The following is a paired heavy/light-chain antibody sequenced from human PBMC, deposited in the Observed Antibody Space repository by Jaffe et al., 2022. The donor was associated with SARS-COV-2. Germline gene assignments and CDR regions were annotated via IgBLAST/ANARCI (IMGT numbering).Light chain of an antibody. V-gene: IGKV3-15*01. J-gene: IGKJ2*01. Sequence: EIVMTQSPATLSVSPGERATLSCRASQSVTSNLAWYQQKPGQAPRLLIYGASTRATGIPARFSGTGSGTEFTLTISSLQSEDFAVYYCQQYNNWPPMYTFGQGTKLEIK. CDR3: QQYNNWPPMYT. CDR1: QSVTSN. CDR2: GAS.
Heavy chain of an antibody. CDR2: FDPEDDET. CDR3: ATARASGSYYNEDFDY. J-gene: IGHJ4*02. CDR1: GYTLTELS. D-gene: IGHD3-10*01. Sequence: QVQLVQSGAEVKKPGASVKVSCKVSGYTLTELSMHWVRQTPGKGLEWMGGFDPEDDETIYAQKFQGRVTMTEDTTTDTAYMELRSLRSEDTAVYYCATARASGSYYNEDFDYWGQGTLVTVSS. V-gene: IGHV1-24*01.